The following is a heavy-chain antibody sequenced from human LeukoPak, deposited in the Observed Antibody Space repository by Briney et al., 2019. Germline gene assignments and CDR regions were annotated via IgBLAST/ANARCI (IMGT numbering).Heavy chain of an antibody. CDR3: ARAGTAAILIVGDYYYYMDV. D-gene: IGHD2-2*02. V-gene: IGHV1-18*01. Sequence: GASVKVSCKASGYTFTSYGISWVRQAPGQGLEWMGWISAYNGNTNYAQKLQGRVTMTTDTSTSTAYMELRSLRSDDTAVYYCARAGTAAILIVGDYYYYMDVWGKGTTVTVSS. CDR2: ISAYNGNT. J-gene: IGHJ6*03. CDR1: GYTFTSYG.